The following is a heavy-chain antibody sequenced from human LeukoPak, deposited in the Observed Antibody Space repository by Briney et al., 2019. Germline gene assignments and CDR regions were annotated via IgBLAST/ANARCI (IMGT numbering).Heavy chain of an antibody. D-gene: IGHD1-26*01. V-gene: IGHV4-30-2*03. CDR2: IYYSGTT. CDR1: GGSISSGGYS. J-gene: IGHJ4*02. Sequence: PSQTLSLTCAVSGGSISSGGYSWGWIRQPPGKGLEWIATIYYSGTTYYNPSLKIRVIMSIDTSKNQFSLKLTAVTAADTAVYYCARHLSGSPDYWGQGTLVTVSS. CDR3: ARHLSGSPDY.